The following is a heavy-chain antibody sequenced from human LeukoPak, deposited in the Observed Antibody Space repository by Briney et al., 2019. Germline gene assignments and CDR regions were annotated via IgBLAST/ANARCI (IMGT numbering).Heavy chain of an antibody. J-gene: IGHJ5*02. D-gene: IGHD6-6*01. V-gene: IGHV1-69*04. CDR1: GGTFSSYA. Sequence: SVKVSCKASGGTFSSYAISWVRQAPGQGLEWMGRIIPILGIATYAQKFQGRVTITADESTNTAYMELNSLRSEDTAVYYCARGTEEYSKSSGWFDPWGQGTLVIVSS. CDR3: ARGTEEYSKSSGWFDP. CDR2: IIPILGIA.